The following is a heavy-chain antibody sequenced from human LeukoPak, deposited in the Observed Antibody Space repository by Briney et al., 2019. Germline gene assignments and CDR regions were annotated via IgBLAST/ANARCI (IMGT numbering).Heavy chain of an antibody. D-gene: IGHD3-3*01. J-gene: IGHJ4*02. CDR3: ARRVALRFLESYKTHFDY. V-gene: IGHV4-34*01. Sequence: SETLSLTCAVYGGSFSGYYWSWIRQPPGKGLEWIGEINHSGSTNYNPSLKSRVTISVDTSKNQFSLKLSSVTAADTAVYYCARRVALRFLESYKTHFDYWGQGTLVTVSS. CDR2: INHSGST. CDR1: GGSFSGYY.